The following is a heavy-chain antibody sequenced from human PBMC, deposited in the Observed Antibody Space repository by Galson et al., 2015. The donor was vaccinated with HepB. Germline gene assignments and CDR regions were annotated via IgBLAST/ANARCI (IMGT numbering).Heavy chain of an antibody. CDR2: ISGSGGST. Sequence: SLRLSCAASGFTFSSYAMSWVRQAPGKGLEWVSAISGSGGSTYYADSVKGWFTISRDNSKNTLYLQMNSLRAEDTAVYYCAKVGESSGWYAADYWGQGTLVTVSS. CDR1: GFTFSSYA. J-gene: IGHJ4*02. V-gene: IGHV3-23*01. D-gene: IGHD6-19*01. CDR3: AKVGESSGWYAADY.